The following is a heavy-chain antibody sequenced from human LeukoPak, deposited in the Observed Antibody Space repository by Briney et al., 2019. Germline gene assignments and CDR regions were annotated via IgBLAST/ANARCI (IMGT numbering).Heavy chain of an antibody. CDR2: ISWNSGSI. D-gene: IGHD1-26*01. V-gene: IGHV3-9*01. CDR3: VRDLGGRSGN. CDR1: GFIFNNYA. J-gene: IGHJ4*02. Sequence: SLGLSCAGSGFIFNNYAMHWVRQPPGKGLEWVSGISWNSGSIDYADSVKGRFTISRDNAKNTLYLQMNSLRAEDTAVYSCVRDLGGRSGNWGQGTLVPSPQ.